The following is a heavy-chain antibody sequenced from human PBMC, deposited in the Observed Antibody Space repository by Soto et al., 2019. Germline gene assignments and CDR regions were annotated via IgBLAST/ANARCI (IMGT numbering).Heavy chain of an antibody. CDR3: ARDRVIRYTGYELDL. CDR1: GFAFNSHS. V-gene: IGHV3-30-3*01. J-gene: IGHJ5*02. Sequence: QMQLLESGGGVVQPGKALRLSCAASGFAFNSHSMLWVRQAPGKGLEWLALMTSDGSSKFYADSVKGRCTISRDNSKNTLYLEMNGLRSEDTAVYYCARDRVIRYTGYELDLWGQGTLVTVSS. CDR2: MTSDGSSK. D-gene: IGHD3-9*01.